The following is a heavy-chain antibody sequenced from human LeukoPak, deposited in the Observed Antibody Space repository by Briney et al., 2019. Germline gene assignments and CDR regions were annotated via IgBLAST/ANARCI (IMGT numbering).Heavy chain of an antibody. V-gene: IGHV4-59*01. CDR1: SGSISSYY. D-gene: IGHD3-10*01. Sequence: SEPLSLTCTVSSGSISSYYWSWIRQPPGKGLEWIGYISYSGSTDYNPSLKSRVTISVDTSKNQFSLELNSVTAADTAVYYCAREYGSGSYTGIDYWGQGTLVTVSS. CDR2: ISYSGST. J-gene: IGHJ4*02. CDR3: AREYGSGSYTGIDY.